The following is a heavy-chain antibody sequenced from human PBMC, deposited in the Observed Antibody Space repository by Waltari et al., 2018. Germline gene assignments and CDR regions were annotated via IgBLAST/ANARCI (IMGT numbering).Heavy chain of an antibody. CDR1: GGSFSGYY. J-gene: IGHJ3*02. Sequence: QVQLQQWGAGLLKPSETLSLTCAVYGGSFSGYYWSWIRQPPGKGLEWIGEINHSGSTNYNPSLKSRVTISVDTSKNQFSLKLSSVTAADTAVYYCASTAAVAGDAFDIWGQGTMVTVSS. CDR3: ASTAAVAGDAFDI. CDR2: INHSGST. D-gene: IGHD6-19*01. V-gene: IGHV4-34*01.